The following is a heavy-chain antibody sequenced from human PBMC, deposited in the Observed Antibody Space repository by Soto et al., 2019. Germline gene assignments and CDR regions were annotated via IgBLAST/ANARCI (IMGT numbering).Heavy chain of an antibody. D-gene: IGHD3-10*01. Sequence: QVQLQQWGAGLLKPSETLSLTCAVYGGSFSGYYWSWIRQPPGKGLEWIGEINHSGSTNYNPSLKSRVTISVDTSKNQFSLKLSSVTAADTAVYYCARDSPRMPMVRGVIRGRTGLDPWGQGTLVTVSS. CDR1: GGSFSGYY. CDR3: ARDSPRMPMVRGVIRGRTGLDP. J-gene: IGHJ5*02. V-gene: IGHV4-34*01. CDR2: INHSGST.